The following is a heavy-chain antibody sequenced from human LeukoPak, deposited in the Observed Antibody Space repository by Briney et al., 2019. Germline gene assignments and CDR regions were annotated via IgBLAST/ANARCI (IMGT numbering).Heavy chain of an antibody. V-gene: IGHV4-59*01. CDR3: ARMAPGLQYGMDV. J-gene: IGHJ6*02. D-gene: IGHD3-16*01. CDR2: VHHSGAT. Sequence: NASETLSLTCTVSGGSITSDDWNWVRQPPGKGLEWIGFVHHSGATSYNPSLKSRGTISAHISKNQFSLALRSVTAEDPAVYHCARMAPGLQYGMDVWGQGTTVTVSS. CDR1: GGSITSDD.